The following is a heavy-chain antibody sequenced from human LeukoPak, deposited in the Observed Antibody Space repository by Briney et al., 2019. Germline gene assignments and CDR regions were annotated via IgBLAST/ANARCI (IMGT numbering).Heavy chain of an antibody. Sequence: SETLSLTCAVYGGSFNGYYWSWIRQFPGKGLEWVGEINHSGRNNYNPSLKSRVTISIDTSKNQFSLKLSSVTAADTAVYYCARGVSDQSWGQGTLVTVSS. CDR3: ARGVSDQS. CDR1: GGSFNGYY. V-gene: IGHV4-34*01. J-gene: IGHJ5*02. CDR2: INHSGRN.